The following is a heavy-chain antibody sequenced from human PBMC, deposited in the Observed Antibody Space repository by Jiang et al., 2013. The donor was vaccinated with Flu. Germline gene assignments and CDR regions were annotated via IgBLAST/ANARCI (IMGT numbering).Heavy chain of an antibody. D-gene: IGHD2-15*01. CDR1: GFTFDDYT. CDR3: AKDLMGYSPYYYYGMDV. Sequence: VQLLESGGVVVQPGGSLRLSCAASGFTFDDYTMHWVRQAPGKGLEWVSLISWDGGSTYYADSVKGRFTISRDNSKNSLYLQMNSLRTEDTALYYCAKDLMGYSPYYYYGMDVWGQGTTVTVSS. V-gene: IGHV3-43*01. CDR2: ISWDGGST. J-gene: IGHJ6*02.